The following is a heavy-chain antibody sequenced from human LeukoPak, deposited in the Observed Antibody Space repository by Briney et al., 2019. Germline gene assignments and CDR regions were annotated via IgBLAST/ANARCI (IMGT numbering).Heavy chain of an antibody. J-gene: IGHJ3*02. D-gene: IGHD2-2*01. CDR2: IYTSGST. Sequence: SETLSLTCTVSGSSISIYYWSWIRQPAGKGLEWIGRIYTSGSTNYNPSLKSRVTISVDTSKNQFSLKLSSVTAADTAVYYCARGAGVPAAIGDAFDIWGQGTMVTVSS. CDR3: ARGAGVPAAIGDAFDI. V-gene: IGHV4-4*07. CDR1: GSSISIYY.